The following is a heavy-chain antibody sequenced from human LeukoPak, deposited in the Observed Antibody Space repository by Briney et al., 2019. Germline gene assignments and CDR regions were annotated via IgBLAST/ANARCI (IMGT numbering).Heavy chain of an antibody. Sequence: GASVKVSCKASGYTFTGYYMHWVRQAPGQGLEWMGWINPNSGGTNYAQKFQGRVTMTRDTSISTAYMELSRLRSDDTAVYYCARKGIVGAPPLYYFDYWGQGTLVTVSS. CDR3: ARKGIVGAPPLYYFDY. V-gene: IGHV1-2*02. CDR1: GYTFTGYY. J-gene: IGHJ4*02. CDR2: INPNSGGT. D-gene: IGHD1-26*01.